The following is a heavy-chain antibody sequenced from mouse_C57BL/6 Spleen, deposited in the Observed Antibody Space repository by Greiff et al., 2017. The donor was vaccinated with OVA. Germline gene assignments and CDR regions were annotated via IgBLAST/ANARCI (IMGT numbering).Heavy chain of an antibody. V-gene: IGHV5-9-1*02. Sequence: LVESGEGLVKPGGSLKLSCAASGFTFSSYAMSWVRQTPEKRLEWVAYISSGGDYIYYADTVKGRFTISRDNARNTLYLQMSSLKSEDTAMYYCTRGAYYSNLYYFDYWGQGTTLTVSS. D-gene: IGHD2-5*01. CDR1: GFTFSSYA. J-gene: IGHJ2*01. CDR3: TRGAYYSNLYYFDY. CDR2: ISSGGDYI.